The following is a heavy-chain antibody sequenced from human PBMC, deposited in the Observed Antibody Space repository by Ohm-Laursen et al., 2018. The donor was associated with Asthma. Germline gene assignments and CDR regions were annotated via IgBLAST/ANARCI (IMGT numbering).Heavy chain of an antibody. D-gene: IGHD2-8*02. V-gene: IGHV4-59*01. Sequence: SDTLSLTCAVSGGSISSYYWSWIRQPPGKGLEWIGYIYYSGSTNYNPSLKSRVTISVDTSKNQFSLKLSSVTAADTAVYYCARELLVQGYYYGMDVWGQGTTVTVSS. CDR2: IYYSGST. J-gene: IGHJ6*02. CDR3: ARELLVQGYYYGMDV. CDR1: GGSISSYY.